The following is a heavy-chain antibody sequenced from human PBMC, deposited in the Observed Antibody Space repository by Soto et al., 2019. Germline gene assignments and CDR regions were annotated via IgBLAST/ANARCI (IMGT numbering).Heavy chain of an antibody. D-gene: IGHD6-19*01. CDR1: GFTFSSYT. J-gene: IGHJ5*02. Sequence: EVQLLESGGDLVQPGGSLRLSCVAYGFTFSSYTMSWVRQAPEKGLEWVSDINGSGGRTDYADSVKGRFTISRDNSKNTVYLQMNRLRAEDTAVYYCAKDLGVRGSGWYHLYHWRPGTLVTVSS. V-gene: IGHV3-23*01. CDR2: INGSGGRT. CDR3: AKDLGVRGSGWYHLYH.